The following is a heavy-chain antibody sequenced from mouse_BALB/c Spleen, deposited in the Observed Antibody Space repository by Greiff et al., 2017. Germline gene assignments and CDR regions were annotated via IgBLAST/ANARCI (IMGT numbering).Heavy chain of an antibody. CDR2: ISSGGSYT. Sequence: EVKLVESGGGLVKPGGSLKLSCAASGFTFSSYAMSWVRQSPEKRLEWVAEISSGGSYTYYPDTVTGRFTISRDNAKNTLYLEMSSLRSEDTAMYYCARGGIQSPMDYWGQGTSVTVSS. V-gene: IGHV5-9-4*01. J-gene: IGHJ4*01. CDR3: ARGGIQSPMDY. CDR1: GFTFSSYA.